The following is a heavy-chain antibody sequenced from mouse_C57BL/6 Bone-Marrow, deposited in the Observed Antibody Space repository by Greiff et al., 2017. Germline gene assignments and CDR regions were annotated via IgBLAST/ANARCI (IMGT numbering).Heavy chain of an antibody. CDR3: ARRYYGYQAWFAY. V-gene: IGHV5-2*01. CDR1: EYEFPSHD. J-gene: IGHJ3*01. CDR2: INSDGGST. Sequence: VQLKQSGGGLVQPGESLKLSCESNEYEFPSHDMSWVRKTPEKRLELVAAINSDGGSTYYPDTMERRFIISRDNTKKTLYLQMSSLRSEDTALYYCARRYYGYQAWFAYWGQGTLVTVSA. D-gene: IGHD2-2*01.